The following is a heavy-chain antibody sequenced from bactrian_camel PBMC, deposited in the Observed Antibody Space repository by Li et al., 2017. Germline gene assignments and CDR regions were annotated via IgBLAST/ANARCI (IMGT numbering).Heavy chain of an antibody. CDR3: AADFSSQFRRMECEQTEVYEYNY. CDR1: GFTFDDSD. Sequence: HVQLVESGGGSVQAGGSLRLSCRASGFTFDDSDMVWYRQAPGNVCELVSRLRLDGSTFTVDSVKGRFTISKAHDNNVVYLQLNSLKPEDTAMYRCAADFSSQFRRMECEQTEVYEYNYMGRGTQVTVS. CDR2: LRLDGST. V-gene: IGHV3S60*01. J-gene: IGHJ4*01. D-gene: IGHD1*01.